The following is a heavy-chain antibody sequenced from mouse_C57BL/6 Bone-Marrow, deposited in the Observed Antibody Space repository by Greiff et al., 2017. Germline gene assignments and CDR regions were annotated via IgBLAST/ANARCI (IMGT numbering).Heavy chain of an antibody. J-gene: IGHJ2*01. Sequence: VQLQQPGAELVRPGTSVKLSCKASGYTFTSYWMHWVKQRPGQGLEWIGVIDPSDSYTKYNQKFKGKATLTVDTSSSTAYMQLSSLTSEDSAVYYCARANYDYDLYYFDYWGQGTTLTVSS. D-gene: IGHD2-4*01. CDR3: ARANYDYDLYYFDY. CDR2: IDPSDSYT. V-gene: IGHV1-59*01. CDR1: GYTFTSYW.